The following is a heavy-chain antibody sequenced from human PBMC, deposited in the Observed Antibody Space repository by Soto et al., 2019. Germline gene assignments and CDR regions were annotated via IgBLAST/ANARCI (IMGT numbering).Heavy chain of an antibody. D-gene: IGHD3-16*02. V-gene: IGHV3-23*01. CDR2: ISGSGGST. Sequence: GWSLRLSCAASGFTFSSYAMSLVRQAPGKGLEWVSAISGSGGSTYYADSVKGRLTISRDNSKNTLYLQMNSLRAEDTAVYYCAKLRGGVILSYGMDVWGEGTTVTVSS. CDR3: AKLRGGVILSYGMDV. CDR1: GFTFSSYA. J-gene: IGHJ6*02.